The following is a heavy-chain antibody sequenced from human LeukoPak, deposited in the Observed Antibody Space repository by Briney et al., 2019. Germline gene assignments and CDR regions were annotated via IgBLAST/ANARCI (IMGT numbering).Heavy chain of an antibody. D-gene: IGHD3-3*01. CDR2: IKQDGSEK. V-gene: IGHV3-7*01. CDR3: ARLREIPVFGVVTESTSYFDY. CDR1: GFTFSSQS. J-gene: IGHJ4*02. Sequence: GGSLRLSCAASGFTFSSQSMNWVRQAPGKGLEWVANIKQDGSEKYYVDSVKGRFTISRDTAKNSLYLQMNSLRAEDTAVYYCARLREIPVFGVVTESTSYFDYWGQGTLVTVSS.